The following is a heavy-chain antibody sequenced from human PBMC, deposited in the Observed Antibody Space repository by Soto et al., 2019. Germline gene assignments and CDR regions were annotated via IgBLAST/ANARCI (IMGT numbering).Heavy chain of an antibody. D-gene: IGHD6-19*01. CDR3: ARRDNSGWYSLDY. J-gene: IGHJ4*02. CDR2: VSPSGSNT. Sequence: GGSLRLSCAVSGFTFSNYPMSWVRQAPGKGLEWVSSVSPSGSNTYYADSVKGRFTMSRDNSENRLHLQMNSLRAEDTAVYFCARRDNSGWYSLDYWGQGTPVTVSS. V-gene: IGHV3-23*01. CDR1: GFTFSNYP.